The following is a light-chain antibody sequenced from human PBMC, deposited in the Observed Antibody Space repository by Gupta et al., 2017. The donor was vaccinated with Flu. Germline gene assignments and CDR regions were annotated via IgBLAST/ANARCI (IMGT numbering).Light chain of an antibody. CDR2: DAS. CDR3: QQYENLPAFT. J-gene: IGKJ3*01. V-gene: IGKV1-33*01. Sequence: DIQMTQSPSSLSASVGDRVTITCQASQDISNYLNWYQQKPGKAPKLLIYDASNLETGVPSRFSGSGSGTDVTFTISSLQPEDIATYYCQQYENLPAFTFGPGTKVDIK. CDR1: QDISNY.